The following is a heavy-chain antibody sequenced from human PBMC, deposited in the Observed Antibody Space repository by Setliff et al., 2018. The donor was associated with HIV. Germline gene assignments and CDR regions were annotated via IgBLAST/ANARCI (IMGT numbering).Heavy chain of an antibody. CDR2: MCHGGNNN. J-gene: IGHJ4*02. Sequence: PSETLSLTCGVSGYSISSDYCWGWIRQPPGKGLEWIGNMCHGGNNNYYNPSLQSRVTISVDTSKNQVSLKLNSMTAADTAVYFCVRGPQWLVQKGRVYYFDYWGQGALVTVSS. D-gene: IGHD6-19*01. V-gene: IGHV4-38-2*01. CDR3: VRGPQWLVQKGRVYYFDY. CDR1: GYSISSDYC.